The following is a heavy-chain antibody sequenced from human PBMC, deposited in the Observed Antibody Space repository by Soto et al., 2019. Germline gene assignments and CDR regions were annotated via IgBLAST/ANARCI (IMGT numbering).Heavy chain of an antibody. CDR3: ARRAAVAGRLAY. J-gene: IGHJ4*02. CDR1: GGSISSSSYY. Sequence: SETLSLTCTVSGGSISSSSYYWGWIRQPPGKGLEWIGSIYYSGSTYYNPSLKSRVTISVDTSKNQFSLKLSSVTAADTAVYYCARRAAVAGRLAYWGQGTLVTVSS. D-gene: IGHD6-13*01. CDR2: IYYSGST. V-gene: IGHV4-39*01.